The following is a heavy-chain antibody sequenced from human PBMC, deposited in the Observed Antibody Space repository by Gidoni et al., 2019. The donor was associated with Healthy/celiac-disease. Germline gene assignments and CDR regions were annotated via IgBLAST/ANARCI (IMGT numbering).Heavy chain of an antibody. V-gene: IGHV5-51*01. Sequence: EVQLVQSGAAVTKPGESLKISCKGSGYSFTSHWIGWVRQMPGKGMEWMGIIYPGDSDTRYSPSFQGQVTISADKSISTAYLQWSSLKASDTAKYYCARMVNGKIAADRYWFDPWGQGTLVTVSS. CDR1: GYSFTSHW. J-gene: IGHJ5*02. D-gene: IGHD6-13*01. CDR2: IYPGDSDT. CDR3: ARMVNGKIAADRYWFDP.